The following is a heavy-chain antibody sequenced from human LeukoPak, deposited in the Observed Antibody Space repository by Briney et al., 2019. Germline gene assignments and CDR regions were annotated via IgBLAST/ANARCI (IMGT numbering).Heavy chain of an antibody. V-gene: IGHV3-13*01. CDR1: GFTFSSYD. CDR2: IGTAGDT. CDR3: ARARYYDSSGTPPYYYGMDV. D-gene: IGHD3-22*01. J-gene: IGHJ6*02. Sequence: GGSLRLSCAASGFTFSSYDMHWVRQATGKGLEWVSAIGTAGDTYYPGSVKGRFTISRENAKNSLYLQMNSLRAGDTAVYYCARARYYDSSGTPPYYYGMDVWGQGTMVTVSS.